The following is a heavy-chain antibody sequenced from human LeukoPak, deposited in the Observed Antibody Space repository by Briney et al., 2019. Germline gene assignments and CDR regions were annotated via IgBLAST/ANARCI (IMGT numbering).Heavy chain of an antibody. CDR2: INPNNGGT. J-gene: IGHJ4*02. CDR3: ARGGENNGVVQTAKPRFDY. D-gene: IGHD2-2*02. CDR1: GYTFTDYY. V-gene: IGHV1-2*02. Sequence: GVSVKVSCKASGYTFTDYYMHWVRQAPGQGLEWMGWINPNNGGTNFAQKFQGRVTMTRDTSISTAYMELSRLRSDDTAVYYCARGGENNGVVQTAKPRFDYWGQGTLATVSS.